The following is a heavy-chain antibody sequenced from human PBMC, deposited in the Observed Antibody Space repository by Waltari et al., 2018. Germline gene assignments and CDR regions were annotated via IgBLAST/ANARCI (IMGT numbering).Heavy chain of an antibody. CDR3: ARGNSGYDYFDY. D-gene: IGHD5-12*01. V-gene: IGHV4-34*01. J-gene: IGHJ4*02. CDR2: INHVGST. Sequence: QVQLQQWGAGLLKPSETLSLTCAVYGGSFSGYYWSWIRQPPGKGLEWIGEINHVGSTNNNPSLKCRVTISVETSKNQCSLQLSSWTAADTAVYYCARGNSGYDYFDYCGQGTLVTVSS. CDR1: GGSFSGYY.